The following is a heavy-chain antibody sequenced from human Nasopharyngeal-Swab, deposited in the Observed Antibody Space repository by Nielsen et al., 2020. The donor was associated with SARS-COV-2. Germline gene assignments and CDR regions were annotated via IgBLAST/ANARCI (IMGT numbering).Heavy chain of an antibody. V-gene: IGHV3-30*18. D-gene: IGHD6-13*01. CDR1: GFTFSSYG. Sequence: GESLKISCEASGFTFSSYGMHWVRQAPGKGLEWVAVISYDGSNKYYADSVKGRFTISRDNSKNTLYLQMNSLRAEDTAVYYCAKMAGYSSSWYGSSLIDYWGQGTLVTVSS. CDR3: AKMAGYSSSWYGSSLIDY. J-gene: IGHJ4*02. CDR2: ISYDGSNK.